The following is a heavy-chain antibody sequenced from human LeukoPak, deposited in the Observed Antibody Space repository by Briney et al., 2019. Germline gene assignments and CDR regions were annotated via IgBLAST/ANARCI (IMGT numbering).Heavy chain of an antibody. CDR3: ARVAVGAAYYFDY. CDR2: INPNSGGT. Sequence: GASVKVSCKASGYTFTGYYMHWVRQAPGQGLEWMGWINPNSGGTNYAQKFQGRVTMTRDTSISTAYMELSRLRSDDTAVYYCARVAVGAAYYFDYWGQGTLVTVSS. D-gene: IGHD1-26*01. J-gene: IGHJ4*02. CDR1: GYTFTGYY. V-gene: IGHV1-2*02.